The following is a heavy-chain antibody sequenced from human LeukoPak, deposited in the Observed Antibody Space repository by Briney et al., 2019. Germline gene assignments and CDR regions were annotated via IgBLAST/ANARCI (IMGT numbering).Heavy chain of an antibody. V-gene: IGHV3-9*01. CDR1: GVTFDNYA. CDR2: ISWNGGSI. D-gene: IGHD1-26*01. Sequence: PGGSLRLSCAASGVTFDNYAMHWVRQAPGKGLEWVSYISWNGGSIGYGDSVKGRFTISRDNAKNPLYLQMNSLRAEDTALYYCAKGQVGATGYFDYWGQGTLVTISS. CDR3: AKGQVGATGYFDY. J-gene: IGHJ4*02.